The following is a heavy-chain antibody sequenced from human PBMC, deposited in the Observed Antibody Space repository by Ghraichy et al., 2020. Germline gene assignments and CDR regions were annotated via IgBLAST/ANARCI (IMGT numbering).Heavy chain of an antibody. CDR3: TRGPDRGGYCSAGNCYSGMDV. J-gene: IGHJ6*04. Sequence: GGSLRLSCTASGFTFGDDAMSWFRQAPGKWLEWVGFIRSRAYGGTTEYAASVKGRFTISRDDSKSIAYLQMNSLKTEDTAVYYCTRGPDRGGYCSAGNCYSGMDVWGKGTTVTVSS. V-gene: IGHV3-49*03. CDR2: IRSRAYGGTT. D-gene: IGHD2-15*01. CDR1: GFTFGDDA.